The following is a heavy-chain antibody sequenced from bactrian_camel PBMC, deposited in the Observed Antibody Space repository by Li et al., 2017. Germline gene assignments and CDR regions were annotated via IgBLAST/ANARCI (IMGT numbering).Heavy chain of an antibody. Sequence: VQLVESGGGLVQPGGSLRLSCSASGFTFSSYAMSWVRQAPGKGLEWVSAINSGGNSTFYADSVKDRFTISRDNAKNTLYLQLNSLKTEDTAMYYCTNAPAGRLSDWGQGTQVTVS. CDR2: INSGGNST. CDR3: TNAPAGRLSD. CDR1: GFTFSSYA. D-gene: IGHD4*01. V-gene: IGHV3S31*01. J-gene: IGHJ4*01.